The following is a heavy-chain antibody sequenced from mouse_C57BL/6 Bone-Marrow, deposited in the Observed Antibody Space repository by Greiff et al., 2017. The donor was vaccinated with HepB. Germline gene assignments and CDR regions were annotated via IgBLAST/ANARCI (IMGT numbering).Heavy chain of an antibody. CDR2: IDPETGGT. D-gene: IGHD1-1*01. J-gene: IGHJ4*01. Sequence: VQLQESGAELVRPGASVTLSCKASGYTFTDYEMHWVKQTPVHGLEWIGAIDPETGGTAYNQKFKGKAILTADKSSSTAYMELRSLTSEDSAVYYCHYYGNAMDYWGQGTSVTVSS. CDR1: GYTFTDYE. V-gene: IGHV1-15*01. CDR3: HYYGNAMDY.